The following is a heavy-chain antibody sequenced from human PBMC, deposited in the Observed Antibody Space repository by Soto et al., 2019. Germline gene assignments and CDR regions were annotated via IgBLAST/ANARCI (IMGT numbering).Heavy chain of an antibody. J-gene: IGHJ5*02. CDR3: AKVASGSYDWFDP. CDR2: INSDGTRT. Sequence: EAQLVESGGDLVQPGGSLRLSCAASKFTFSNYWMHWVRQAPGKGLMWVSRINSDGTRTAYADSVKGRFTISRDNTKGTLFLYMAGLRAEDTAVYYCAKVASGSYDWFDPWGQGTLVTVSS. V-gene: IGHV3-74*01. CDR1: KFTFSNYW. D-gene: IGHD1-26*01.